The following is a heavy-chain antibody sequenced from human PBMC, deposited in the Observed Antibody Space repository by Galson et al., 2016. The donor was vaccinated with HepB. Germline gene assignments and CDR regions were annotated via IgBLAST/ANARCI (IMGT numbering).Heavy chain of an antibody. J-gene: IGHJ6*01. CDR2: IRYDGSNK. Sequence: SLRLSCAASGFIFRSYGMHWVRQAPGKGLEWVAVIRYDGSNKYYAESVKGRFTISRDNSKNTLYLQMDGLRAEDTAVYYCARGVTIFGVVTNPSDVWGQGTTVTVSS. CDR1: GFIFRSYG. V-gene: IGHV3-33*01. CDR3: ARGVTIFGVVTNPSDV. D-gene: IGHD3-3*01.